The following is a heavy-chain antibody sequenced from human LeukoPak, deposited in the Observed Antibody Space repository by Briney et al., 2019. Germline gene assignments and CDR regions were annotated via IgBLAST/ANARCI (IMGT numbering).Heavy chain of an antibody. D-gene: IGHD6-19*01. CDR2: ISGSGGST. CDR1: GFTFSNSA. V-gene: IGHV3-23*01. J-gene: IGHJ6*03. CDR3: AKGWRYSSGWSRDYYYYYMDV. Sequence: PGGSLRLSCADSGFTFSNSAMSWVRHAPGKRLEWVSAISGSGGSTYYADSVKGRFTISRDNSKNTLYLQMNSLRAEDTAVYYCAKGWRYSSGWSRDYYYYYMDVWGKGTTVTISS.